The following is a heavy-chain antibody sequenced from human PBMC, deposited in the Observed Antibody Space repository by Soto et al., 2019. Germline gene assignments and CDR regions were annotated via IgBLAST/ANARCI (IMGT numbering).Heavy chain of an antibody. J-gene: IGHJ3*02. CDR2: IYYSGST. Sequence: SETLSLTCTVSGGSISSYYWSWIRQPPGKGLEWIGYIYYSGSTYYNPSLRSRVTISVDTSKNQFSLKLSSVTAADTAVYYCARGYCSGGSCYGEAFDIWGQGTMVTASS. CDR3: ARGYCSGGSCYGEAFDI. V-gene: IGHV4-59*08. D-gene: IGHD2-15*01. CDR1: GGSISSYY.